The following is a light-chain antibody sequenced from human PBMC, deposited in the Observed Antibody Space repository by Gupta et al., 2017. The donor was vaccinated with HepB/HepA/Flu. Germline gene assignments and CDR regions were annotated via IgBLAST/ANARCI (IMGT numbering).Light chain of an antibody. CDR3: ASWDDSLSGRV. Sequence: QSVLTQPPSASGTPGQRVVISCSGSSSNLGSNYVYWYQQLPGSAPKLLIYSNNQRPSGVPDRFSGSKSGTSASLAISGLRSEDEAHYYCASWDDSLSGRVFGTGTEVTVL. CDR1: SSNLGSNY. J-gene: IGLJ1*01. V-gene: IGLV1-47*01. CDR2: SNN.